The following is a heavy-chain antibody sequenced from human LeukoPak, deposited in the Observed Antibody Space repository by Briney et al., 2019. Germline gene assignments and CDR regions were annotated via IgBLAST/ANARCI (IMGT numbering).Heavy chain of an antibody. J-gene: IGHJ4*02. CDR1: GFTFSSYS. CDR3: ARGRIMITFGGVIVIPRYDY. D-gene: IGHD3-16*02. CDR2: ISSSSSYI. Sequence: KPGGSLRLSCAASGFTFSSYSMNWVSQAPGNWLEWVSSISSSSSYISYADSVKGRFTISRDNAKNSLYLQMNSLRAEDTAVYYCARGRIMITFGGVIVIPRYDYWGQGTLVTVSS. V-gene: IGHV3-21*01.